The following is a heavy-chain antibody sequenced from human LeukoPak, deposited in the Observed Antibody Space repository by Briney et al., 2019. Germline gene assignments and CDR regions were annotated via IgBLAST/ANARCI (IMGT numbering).Heavy chain of an antibody. D-gene: IGHD3-3*01. CDR2: IIPILGIA. V-gene: IGHV1-69*04. CDR1: GGTFSSYA. Sequence: SVKVSCKASGGTFSSYAISWVRQAPGRGLEWVGRIIPILGIANYAQKFQGRVTITADKSTSTAYMELSSLRSEDTAVYYCARGVVRSYYYMDVWGKGTTVTVSS. J-gene: IGHJ6*03. CDR3: ARGVVRSYYYMDV.